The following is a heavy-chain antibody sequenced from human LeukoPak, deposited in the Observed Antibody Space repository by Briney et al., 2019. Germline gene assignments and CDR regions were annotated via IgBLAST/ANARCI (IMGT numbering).Heavy chain of an antibody. CDR1: GFTFSSYG. CDR3: AKACYYYYDSSGYKARSRYMDV. CDR2: ISGSGGST. D-gene: IGHD3-22*01. V-gene: IGHV3-23*01. Sequence: GGTLRLSCAASGFTFSSYGMSWVRQAPGKGLEWVSAISGSGGSTYYADSVKGRFTISRDNSKNTLYLQMNSLRAEDTAVYYCAKACYYYYDSSGYKARSRYMDVWGKGTTVTISS. J-gene: IGHJ6*03.